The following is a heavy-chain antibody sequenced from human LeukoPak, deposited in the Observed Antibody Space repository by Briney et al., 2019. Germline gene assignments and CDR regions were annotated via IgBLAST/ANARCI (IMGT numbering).Heavy chain of an antibody. D-gene: IGHD3-3*01. CDR1: GFTFSSYS. J-gene: IGHJ5*02. CDR2: ISYDGSNK. V-gene: IGHV3-30*18. Sequence: GGSLRLSCAASGFTFSSYSMNWVRQAPGKGLEWVAVISYDGSNKYYADSVKGRFTISRDNSKNTLYLQMNSLRAEDTAVYYCAKDTSGWFDPWGQGTLVTVSS. CDR3: AKDTSGWFDP.